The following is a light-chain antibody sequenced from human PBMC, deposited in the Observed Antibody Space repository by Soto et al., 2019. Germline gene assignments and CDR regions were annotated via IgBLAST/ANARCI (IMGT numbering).Light chain of an antibody. V-gene: IGLV2-14*01. J-gene: IGLJ2*01. CDR2: DVN. CDR3: SSYTSSSTLKV. CDR1: SSDVGGYNY. Sequence: QSVLTQPASVSGSPGQSITISCTGSSSDVGGYNYVSWYQQHPGKAPKLMIYDVNNRPSGVSNRFSGSKSGNTASLTISGLQAEDEADYYCSSYTSSSTLKVFGGGTKVTVL.